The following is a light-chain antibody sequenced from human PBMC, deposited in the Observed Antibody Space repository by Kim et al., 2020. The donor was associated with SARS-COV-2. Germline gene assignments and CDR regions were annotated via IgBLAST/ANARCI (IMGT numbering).Light chain of an antibody. CDR3: QAWDSSTLWV. CDR1: KLGDKY. V-gene: IGLV3-1*01. J-gene: IGLJ3*02. CDR2: QDS. Sequence: VSPGKTASITCSGDKLGDKYACWYQQKPGQSPVLVIYQDSKRPSGIPERFSGSNSGNTATLTISGTQAMDEADYYCQAWDSSTLWVFGGGTKLTVL.